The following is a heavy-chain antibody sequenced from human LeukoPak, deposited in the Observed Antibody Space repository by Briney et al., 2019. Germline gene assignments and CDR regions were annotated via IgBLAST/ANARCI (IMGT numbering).Heavy chain of an antibody. CDR3: AREEAAVAGTYFDY. CDR1: GGSFSGYY. J-gene: IGHJ4*02. Sequence: SETLSLTCAVYGGSFSGYYWSWIRQPPGKGLEWIGYIYYSGSTNYNPSLKSRVTISVDTSKNQFSLKLSSVTAADTAVYYCAREEAAVAGTYFDYWGQGTLVTVSS. CDR2: IYYSGST. V-gene: IGHV4-59*01. D-gene: IGHD6-19*01.